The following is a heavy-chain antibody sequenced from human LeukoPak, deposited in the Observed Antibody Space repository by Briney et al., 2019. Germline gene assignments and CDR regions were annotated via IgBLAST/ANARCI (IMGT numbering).Heavy chain of an antibody. V-gene: IGHV3-64*01. J-gene: IGHJ6*04. Sequence: GGSLRLSCAASGFTFSSYAMHWVRQSPGKGLEYVSAINSNGGSTYYANSVKGGFTISRDNSKNTLYLQMGSLRAEDMAVYYCAELGITMIGGGWGKGTTVTISS. CDR3: AELGITMIGGG. CDR2: INSNGGST. CDR1: GFTFSSYA. D-gene: IGHD3-10*02.